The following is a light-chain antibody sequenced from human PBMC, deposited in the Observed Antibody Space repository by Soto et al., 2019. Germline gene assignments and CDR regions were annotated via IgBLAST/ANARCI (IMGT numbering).Light chain of an antibody. V-gene: IGLV2-14*01. CDR1: SSDVGTYNY. CDR3: SSYTSYYTLTV. J-gene: IGLJ1*01. Sequence: QSVLTQPASVSGSPGQSITISCTGTSSDVGTYNYVSWYQQHPGKAPNLMIYEVSNRPSGVSHRFSGSKSGNTASLTISGLQAEDEADYYCSSYTSYYTLTVFGTGTKLTVL. CDR2: EVS.